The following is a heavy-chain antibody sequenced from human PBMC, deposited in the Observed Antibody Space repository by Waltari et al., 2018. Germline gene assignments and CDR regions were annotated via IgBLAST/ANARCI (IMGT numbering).Heavy chain of an antibody. CDR3: ARYFGSGSYYPY. V-gene: IGHV3-7*01. CDR1: GFTFSSYW. Sequence: EVQLVESGGGLVQPGGSLRLSCAASGFTFSSYWMSWVRQAPGRGLGWVANIKQDGSEKYYVDSVNGRFTISRDNAQNSLYLQMNSLRAEDTAVYYCARYFGSGSYYPYWGQGTLVTVSS. J-gene: IGHJ4*02. D-gene: IGHD3-10*01. CDR2: IKQDGSEK.